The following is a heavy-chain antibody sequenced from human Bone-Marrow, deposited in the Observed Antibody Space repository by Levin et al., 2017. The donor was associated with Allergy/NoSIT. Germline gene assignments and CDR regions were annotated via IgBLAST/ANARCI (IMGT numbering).Heavy chain of an antibody. CDR1: GFTFSNAW. J-gene: IGHJ4*02. V-gene: IGHV3-15*01. D-gene: IGHD5/OR15-5a*01. CDR3: APYSVNGGLDY. Sequence: GGSLRLSCAASGFTFSNAWMSWVRQAPGKGLEWVGHIKSKADGGTADYAAPVKGRFTISRDDSENTLYLQMNSLETEDSAVYFCAPYSVNGGLDYWGQGTLVTVSS. CDR2: IKSKADGGTA.